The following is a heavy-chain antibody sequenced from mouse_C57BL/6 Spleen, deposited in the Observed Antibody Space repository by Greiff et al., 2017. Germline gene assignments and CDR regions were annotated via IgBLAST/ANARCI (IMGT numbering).Heavy chain of an antibody. V-gene: IGHV3-6*01. Sequence: EVQLQESGPGLVKPSPSLSLTCSVTGYSITSGYYWNWIRQFPGNKLEWMGYISYDGSNNYNPSLKNRISITRDTSKNQFFLKLNSVTTEDTATYYCARETGTGYYFDYWGQGTTLTVSS. CDR2: ISYDGSN. J-gene: IGHJ2*01. D-gene: IGHD4-1*01. CDR1: GYSITSGYY. CDR3: ARETGTGYYFDY.